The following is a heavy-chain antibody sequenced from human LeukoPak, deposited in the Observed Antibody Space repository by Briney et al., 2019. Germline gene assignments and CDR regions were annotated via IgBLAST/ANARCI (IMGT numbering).Heavy chain of an antibody. J-gene: IGHJ3*02. Sequence: SETLSLTCAVSGGSISSSNWWSWVRQPPGKGLEWIGEIYHSGSTNYNPSLKSRVTISVDKSKNPFSLKLSSLTAADTAVYYCAISYYYGSGSYYNAPLNAFDIWGQGTMVTVSS. CDR3: AISYYYGSGSYYNAPLNAFDI. CDR2: IYHSGST. CDR1: GGSISSSNW. V-gene: IGHV4-4*02. D-gene: IGHD3-10*01.